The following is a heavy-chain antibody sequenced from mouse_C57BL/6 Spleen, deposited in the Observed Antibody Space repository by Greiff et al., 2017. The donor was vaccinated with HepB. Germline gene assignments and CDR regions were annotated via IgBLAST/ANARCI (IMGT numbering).Heavy chain of an antibody. J-gene: IGHJ3*01. CDR3: ARWGLLRYAWFAY. D-gene: IGHD2-3*01. CDR2: IYPGSGST. V-gene: IGHV1-55*01. CDR1: GYTFTSYW. Sequence: QVQLQQPGAELVKPGASVKMSCKASGYTFTSYWITWVKQRPGQGLEWIGDIYPGSGSTNYNEKFKSKATLTVDTSSSTAYMQLSSLTSEDSAVYYCARWGLLRYAWFAYWGQGTLVTVSA.